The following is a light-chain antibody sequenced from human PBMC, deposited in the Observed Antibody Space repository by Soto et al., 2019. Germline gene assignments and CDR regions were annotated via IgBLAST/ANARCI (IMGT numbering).Light chain of an antibody. J-gene: IGKJ4*01. V-gene: IGKV3-11*01. CDR3: QQRRDWLT. CDR1: QSVSTY. Sequence: EILLTQSPATLSLSPGERAPLSCRASQSVSTYLAWYQQKPGQAPRLLIYDASKRATGIPARFSGSGSGTDFTLTISSLEPEDFAVYYCQQRRDWLTFGGGTKVDIK. CDR2: DAS.